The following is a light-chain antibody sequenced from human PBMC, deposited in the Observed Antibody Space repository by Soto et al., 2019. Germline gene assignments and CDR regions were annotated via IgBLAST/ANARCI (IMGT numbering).Light chain of an antibody. CDR3: QQYGSSPSYT. CDR2: GAS. V-gene: IGKV3-20*01. Sequence: EIVLTQSPGTLSLSPGERATLSCRASQSVSSSYLAWYQQKPGQAPRLLIYGASSRATAIPDRFSGSGSGTDFPLTISRLEPEDFAVYYCQQYGSSPSYTFGQGTKLEIK. J-gene: IGKJ2*01. CDR1: QSVSSSY.